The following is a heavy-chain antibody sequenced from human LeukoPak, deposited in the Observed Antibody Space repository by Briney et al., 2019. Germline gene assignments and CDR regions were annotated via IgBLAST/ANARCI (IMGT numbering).Heavy chain of an antibody. V-gene: IGHV4-34*01. CDR2: INHSGST. CDR1: GGSFSSYY. CDR3: ARESTQETYYDILTGYYTWFDP. D-gene: IGHD3-9*01. J-gene: IGHJ5*02. Sequence: SETLSLTCAVYGGSFSSYYWSWIRQPPGKGLEWIGEINHSGSTNYNPSLKSRVTISVDTSMNQFSLKLSSVTAADTAVYYCARESTQETYYDILTGYYTWFDPWGQGTLVTVSS.